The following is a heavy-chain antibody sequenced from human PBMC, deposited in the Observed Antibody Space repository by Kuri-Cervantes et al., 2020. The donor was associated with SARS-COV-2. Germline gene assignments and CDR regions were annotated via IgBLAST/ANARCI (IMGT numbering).Heavy chain of an antibody. D-gene: IGHD6-13*01. CDR2: ISSSSSYI. CDR1: GFTFSSYS. Sequence: LSLTCAASGFTFSSYSMNWVRQAPGKGLGWVSSISSSSSYIYYADSVKGRFTISRDNAKNSLYLQMNSLRAEDTAVYYCARDFLLLAAQDYWGQGTLVTVSS. J-gene: IGHJ4*02. CDR3: ARDFLLLAAQDY. V-gene: IGHV3-21*01.